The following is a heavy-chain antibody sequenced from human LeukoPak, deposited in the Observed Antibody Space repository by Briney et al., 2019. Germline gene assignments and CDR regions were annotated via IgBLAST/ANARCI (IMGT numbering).Heavy chain of an antibody. CDR2: ISWNSGSI. CDR1: GFTFDDYA. CDR3: AKDYGDYTYWYFDL. J-gene: IGHJ2*01. Sequence: GGSLRLSCAASGFTFDDYAMHWVRQAPGKGLEWVSGISWNSGSIGYADSVKGRFTISRDNAKNSLYLQMNSLRAEDTALYYCAKDYGDYTYWYFDLWGRGTLVTVSS. V-gene: IGHV3-9*01. D-gene: IGHD4-17*01.